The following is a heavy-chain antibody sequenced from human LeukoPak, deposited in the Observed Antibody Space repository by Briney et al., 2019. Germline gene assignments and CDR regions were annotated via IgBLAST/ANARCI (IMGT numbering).Heavy chain of an antibody. CDR2: INHSGST. D-gene: IGHD6-6*01. CDR1: GGSFSGYY. CDR3: ARMDSSSCVDY. Sequence: PSETLSLTCTVYGGSFSGYYWSWIRQPPGKGLEWIGEINHSGSTNYNPSLKSRVTISVDTSKNQFSLKLSSVTAADTAVYYCARMDSSSCVDYWGQGTLVTVSP. V-gene: IGHV4-34*01. J-gene: IGHJ4*02.